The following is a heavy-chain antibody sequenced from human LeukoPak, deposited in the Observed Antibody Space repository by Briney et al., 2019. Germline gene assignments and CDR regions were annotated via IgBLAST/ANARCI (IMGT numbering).Heavy chain of an antibody. J-gene: IGHJ4*02. CDR3: ARDLEHPYFDY. V-gene: IGHV3-7*01. Sequence: GGSLRLSCAVSGFTVSGNYMSWVRQAPGKGLEWVANINQDGSEKYYVDSVKGRFTISRDNAKNSLYLQMNSLRAEDTAVYYCARDLEHPYFDYWGQGTLVTVSS. CDR2: INQDGSEK. CDR1: GFTVSGNY. D-gene: IGHD1-1*01.